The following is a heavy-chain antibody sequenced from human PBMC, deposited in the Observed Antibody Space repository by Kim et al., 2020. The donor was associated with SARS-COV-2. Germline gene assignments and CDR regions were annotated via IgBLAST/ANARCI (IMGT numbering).Heavy chain of an antibody. CDR1: GFTFSSYW. J-gene: IGHJ3*02. D-gene: IGHD6-19*01. Sequence: GGSLRLSCAASGFTFSSYWMSWVRQAPGKGLEWVANIKQDGSEKYYVDSVKGRFTISRDNAKNSLYLQMNSLRAEDTAVYYCAREGVAGIDAFDIWGQGTMVTVSS. CDR2: IKQDGSEK. V-gene: IGHV3-7*01. CDR3: AREGVAGIDAFDI.